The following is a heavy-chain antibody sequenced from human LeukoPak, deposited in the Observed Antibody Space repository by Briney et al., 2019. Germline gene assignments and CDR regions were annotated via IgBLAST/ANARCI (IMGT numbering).Heavy chain of an antibody. J-gene: IGHJ4*02. CDR2: IYDGGNT. CDR3: AKDREWELLWGYFDY. CDR1: GFTVSNKY. Sequence: PGGSLRLSCAASGFTVSNKYMSWVRQAPGKGLECVSVIYDGGNTYYADSVKGRFTISRDNSKNTLYLQMNSLRAEDTAVYYCAKDREWELLWGYFDYWGQGTLVTVSS. D-gene: IGHD1-26*01. V-gene: IGHV3-53*01.